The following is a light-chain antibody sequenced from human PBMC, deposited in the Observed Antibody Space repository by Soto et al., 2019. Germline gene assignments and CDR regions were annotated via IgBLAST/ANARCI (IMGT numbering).Light chain of an antibody. V-gene: IGKV1-5*03. CDR3: QQYNSFPYT. Sequence: IQLTQSPSTLSASVGDRVTITCRASQSLSSWLAWYQQKPGKAPNLLIYKASSLESGVPSRFSGSGSGTEFTLTISSLQPDDFATYYCQQYNSFPYTFGQGTKLEIK. CDR2: KAS. CDR1: QSLSSW. J-gene: IGKJ2*01.